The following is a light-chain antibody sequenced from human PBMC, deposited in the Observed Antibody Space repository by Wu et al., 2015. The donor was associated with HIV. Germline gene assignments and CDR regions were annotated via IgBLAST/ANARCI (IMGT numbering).Light chain of an antibody. CDR1: QTVTNSY. CDR2: GAT. Sequence: EVALTQSPGTLSLSPGERATLSCRSSQTVTNSYLAWYQQKPGQAPRLLIYGATSRAIGIPDRFSGSGSGKDFTLTISRVEPEDFAVYYCQQYSSSPRTFGQGTKVEF. J-gene: IGKJ1*01. V-gene: IGKV3-20*01. CDR3: QQYSSSPRT.